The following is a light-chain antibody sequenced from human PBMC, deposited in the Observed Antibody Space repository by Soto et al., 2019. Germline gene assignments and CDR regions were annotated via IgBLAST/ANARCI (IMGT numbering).Light chain of an antibody. CDR1: SSDVGGYNY. J-gene: IGLJ1*01. Sequence: QSALTQPASVSGSPGQSITISCTGTSSDVGGYNYVSWYQQHPGKAPKLMIYEVSSRPSGVSNRFSGSKSGNTASLTISGLQPEDEADYYCSSYTTSRTLGGVFGTGTKLTVL. V-gene: IGLV2-14*03. CDR3: SSYTTSRTLGGV. CDR2: EVS.